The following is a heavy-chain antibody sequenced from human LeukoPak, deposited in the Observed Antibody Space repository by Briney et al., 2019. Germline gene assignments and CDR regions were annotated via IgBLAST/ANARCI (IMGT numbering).Heavy chain of an antibody. CDR3: AGSQWLVPNSGRLDY. CDR1: GGSISSYY. CDR2: IYYSGST. V-gene: IGHV4-59*08. Sequence: SETLPLTCTVSGGSISSYYWSWIRQPPGKGLEWIEYIYYSGSTNYNPSLKSRVTISVDTSKNQFSLKLSSVTAADTAVYYCAGSQWLVPNSGRLDYWGQGTLVTVSS. J-gene: IGHJ4*02. D-gene: IGHD6-19*01.